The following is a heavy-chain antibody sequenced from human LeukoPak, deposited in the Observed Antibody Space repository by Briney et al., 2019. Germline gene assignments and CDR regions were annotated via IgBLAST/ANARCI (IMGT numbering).Heavy chain of an antibody. V-gene: IGHV4-59*01. CDR2: IYYSGST. CDR1: GGSISSYY. Sequence: NPSETLSLTCTVSGGSISSYYWSWIRQPPGKGLEWIGYIYYSGSTNYNPSLKSRVTISVDTSKNQFPLKLSSVTAADTAVYYCARVLPYYYGMDVWGQGTTVTVSS. J-gene: IGHJ6*02. CDR3: ARVLPYYYGMDV. D-gene: IGHD3-3*01.